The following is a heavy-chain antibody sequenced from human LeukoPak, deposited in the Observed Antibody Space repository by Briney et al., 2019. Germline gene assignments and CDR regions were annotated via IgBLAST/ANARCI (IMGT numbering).Heavy chain of an antibody. Sequence: GGSLRLSCAASGFTFSSYGMHWVRQAPGKGLEWVAFIRYDGSNKYYADSVKGRFTISRDNSKNTLYLQMNSLRAEDTAVYYCAKSAAIAHHYYHYMDVWGKGTTVTVSS. CDR2: IRYDGSNK. CDR1: GFTFSSYG. V-gene: IGHV3-30*02. D-gene: IGHD2-2*02. CDR3: AKSAAIAHHYYHYMDV. J-gene: IGHJ6*03.